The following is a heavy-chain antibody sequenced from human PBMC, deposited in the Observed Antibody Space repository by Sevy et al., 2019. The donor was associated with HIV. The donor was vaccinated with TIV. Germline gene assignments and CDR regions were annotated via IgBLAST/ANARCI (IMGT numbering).Heavy chain of an antibody. CDR3: ARHDVPSDNDDSYSADYYYGLDI. V-gene: IGHV4-39*01. J-gene: IGHJ6*02. CDR1: GDSISTLSYF. D-gene: IGHD2-21*01. Sequence: SETLSLTCSLSGDSISTLSYFWGWIRQPPGKGLEWTGSFYWRGSTHYNPSLKSRVTLSVDTSKNQFSLTLASVTAADTAIYYCARHDVPSDNDDSYSADYYYGLDIWGPGATVIVSS. CDR2: FYWRGST.